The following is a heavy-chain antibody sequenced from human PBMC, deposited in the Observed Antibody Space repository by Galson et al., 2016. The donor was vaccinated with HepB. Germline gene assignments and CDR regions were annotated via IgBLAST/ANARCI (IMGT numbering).Heavy chain of an antibody. J-gene: IGHJ6*03. Sequence: ETLSLTCAVYGGSFSGYYWSWLRQSPGKGLEWIGEINHSGNTRYNLSLKSRVTISVDTSKNQFSLKLTSLTAADTAVYYCAREPSSTIFAVVHYYYYMDVWGRGTTVTVSS. V-gene: IGHV4-34*01. CDR1: GGSFSGYY. D-gene: IGHD3-3*01. CDR3: AREPSSTIFAVVHYYYYMDV. CDR2: INHSGNT.